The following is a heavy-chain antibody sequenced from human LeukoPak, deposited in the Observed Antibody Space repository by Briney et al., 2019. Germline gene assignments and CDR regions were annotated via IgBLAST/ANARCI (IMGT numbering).Heavy chain of an antibody. CDR2: IYYSGST. CDR3: ARQRYGSGTYDFDY. J-gene: IGHJ4*02. Sequence: SETLSLTCTVSGGSISSSSYYWGWIRQPPGKGLEWIGSIYYSGSTYYNPSLNSRVTISVDTSKNQFSLKLSSVTAADTAVYYCARQRYGSGTYDFDYWGRGTLVTVSS. CDR1: GGSISSSSYY. D-gene: IGHD3-10*01. V-gene: IGHV4-39*01.